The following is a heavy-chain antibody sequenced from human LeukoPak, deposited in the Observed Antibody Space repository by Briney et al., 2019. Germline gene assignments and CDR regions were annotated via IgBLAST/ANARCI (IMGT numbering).Heavy chain of an antibody. CDR1: GFTVSNNF. V-gene: IGHV3-53*01. D-gene: IGHD5-24*01. CDR3: GGGDGHNHGDY. Sequence: GGSLRLSCAASGFTVSNNFMSWVRQAPGKGREWVSVIYRGGTIYYADSVRGRFTISRDNSKNTLYLQMNSLRAEDTAVYYCGGGDGHNHGDYWGQGTLVTVSS. CDR2: IYRGGTI. J-gene: IGHJ4*02.